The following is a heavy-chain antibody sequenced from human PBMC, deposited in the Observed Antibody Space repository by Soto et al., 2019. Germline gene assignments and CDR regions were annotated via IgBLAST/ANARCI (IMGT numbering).Heavy chain of an antibody. CDR2: ISAYNGNT. CDR3: ARGTTPEDY. Sequence: QVQLVQSGAEVKKPGASVKVSCKASGYTFTSYGISWVRQAPGQGLEWMGWISAYNGNTNYPEKLQGRAAMTTDTCTSTAYMERRSLRSDDTAVYACARGTTPEDYWGQGALVAVSS. CDR1: GYTFTSYG. J-gene: IGHJ4*02. D-gene: IGHD2-2*01. V-gene: IGHV1-18*01.